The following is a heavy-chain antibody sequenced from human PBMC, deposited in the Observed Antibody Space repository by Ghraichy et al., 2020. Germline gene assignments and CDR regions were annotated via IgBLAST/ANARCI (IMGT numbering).Heavy chain of an antibody. CDR2: IYSSGST. D-gene: IGHD6-19*01. CDR1: GESISNYY. J-gene: IGHJ5*02. CDR3: ARSIAVAGSWYWFDP. Sequence: SETLSLTCTVTGESISNYYWSWIRQPPGKGLEWIGYIYSSGSTNYNPSLKSRVTISVDTSKNQFSLKLNSVTAADTAVYYCARSIAVAGSWYWFDPWGQGTLVTVSS. V-gene: IGHV4-4*09.